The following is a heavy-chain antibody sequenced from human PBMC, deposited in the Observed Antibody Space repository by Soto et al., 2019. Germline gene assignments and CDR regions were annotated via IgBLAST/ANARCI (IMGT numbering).Heavy chain of an antibody. CDR1: GGSFSGYY. J-gene: IGHJ3*02. CDR2: INHSGST. D-gene: IGHD5-12*01. CDR3: ARGLRWLQFYGRSAFDI. V-gene: IGHV4-34*01. Sequence: QVQLQQWGAGLLKPSETLSLTCAVYGGSFSGYYWSWIRQPQGKGQEWIGEINHSGSTNYNPSLKSRVTISVDTSKNQFSLKLSSVTAADTAVYYCARGLRWLQFYGRSAFDIWGQGTMVTVSS.